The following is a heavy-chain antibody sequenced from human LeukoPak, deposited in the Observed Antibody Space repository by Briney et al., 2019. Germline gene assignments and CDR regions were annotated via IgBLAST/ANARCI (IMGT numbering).Heavy chain of an antibody. D-gene: IGHD3-10*01. CDR3: ARSELLWFGKVNSGFDF. Sequence: SSETLSLTCTVSGGSISTYYWSWIRQPPGKGLEWIGYVYYSGSTNYNPSLMSRVTISVDTSENQFSLKMSSVTAADTAMYYCARSELLWFGKVNSGFDFWGQGTLVTVSS. CDR2: VYYSGST. J-gene: IGHJ4*02. V-gene: IGHV4-59*01. CDR1: GGSISTYY.